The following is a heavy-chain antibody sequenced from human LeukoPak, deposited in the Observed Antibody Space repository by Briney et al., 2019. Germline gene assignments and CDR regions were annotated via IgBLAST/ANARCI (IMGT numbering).Heavy chain of an antibody. CDR1: GYTFTGYY. Sequence: ASVKVSCKASGYTFTGYYIHWVRQAPGQGLEWMGWISAYNGNTNYAQKLQGRVTVTTDTSTSTAYMELRSLTSDDTAVYYCARVEEVRGGITSFDYWGQGTLVTVSS. CDR2: ISAYNGNT. J-gene: IGHJ4*02. CDR3: ARVEEVRGGITSFDY. D-gene: IGHD3-10*01. V-gene: IGHV1-18*04.